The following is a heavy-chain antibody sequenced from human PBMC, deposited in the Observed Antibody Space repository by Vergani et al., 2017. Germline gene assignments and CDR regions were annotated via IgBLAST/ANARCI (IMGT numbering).Heavy chain of an antibody. CDR1: GGSFSGYY. V-gene: IGHV4-34*01. CDR2: INHSGST. J-gene: IGHJ3*02. CDR3: ARHPIVVVTGGAFDI. D-gene: IGHD2-21*02. Sequence: QVQLPQWGAGLLKPSETLSLTCAVYGGSFSGYYWSWIRQPPGKGLEWIGEINHSGSTNYNPSLKSRVTISVDTSKNQFSLKLSSVTAADTAVYYCARHPIVVVTGGAFDIWGQGTMVTVSS.